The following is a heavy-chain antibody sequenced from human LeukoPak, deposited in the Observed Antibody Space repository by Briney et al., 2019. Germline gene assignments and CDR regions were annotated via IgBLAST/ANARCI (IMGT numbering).Heavy chain of an antibody. CDR2: ISSSSSYI. J-gene: IGHJ4*02. V-gene: IGHV3-21*04. D-gene: IGHD5-12*01. Sequence: GGSLRLSCAASGFTFSSYAMSWVRQAAGKGLEWDSSISSSSSYIYYADSVKGRFTISRDNAKNSLYLQMNSLRAEDTALYYCARGGVAPYYFDYWGQGTLVTVSS. CDR1: GFTFSSYA. CDR3: ARGGVAPYYFDY.